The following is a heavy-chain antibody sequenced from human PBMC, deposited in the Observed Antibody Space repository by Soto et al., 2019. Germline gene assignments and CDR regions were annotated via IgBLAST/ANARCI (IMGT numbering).Heavy chain of an antibody. CDR1: GVTFSSYS. D-gene: IGHD3-22*01. CDR3: ARVRPTYYYDSSFDY. CDR2: IIPIFGTA. V-gene: IGHV1-69*13. Sequence: SVKVSCKASGVTFSSYSISCVRQAPLQVLEWMGGIIPIFGTANYAQKFQGRVTITADESTSTAYMELSSLRSEDTAVYYCARVRPTYYYDSSFDYWGQGTLVTVSS. J-gene: IGHJ4*02.